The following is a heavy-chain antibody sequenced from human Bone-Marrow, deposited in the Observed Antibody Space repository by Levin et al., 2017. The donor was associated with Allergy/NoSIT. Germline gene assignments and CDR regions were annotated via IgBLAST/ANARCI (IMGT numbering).Heavy chain of an antibody. CDR1: GGSISSSGYH. V-gene: IGHV4-31*03. CDR2: ISYRGRT. Sequence: SETLSLTCTVSGGSISSSGYHWTWIRQYPNKGLEWIGYISYRGRTYFNPSLKSRLTMSIDTSEQHFSLNLTSVSAADTAIYYCARLDGYSFDYWGQGALVTVSS. CDR3: ARLDGYSFDY. D-gene: IGHD1-1*01. J-gene: IGHJ4*02.